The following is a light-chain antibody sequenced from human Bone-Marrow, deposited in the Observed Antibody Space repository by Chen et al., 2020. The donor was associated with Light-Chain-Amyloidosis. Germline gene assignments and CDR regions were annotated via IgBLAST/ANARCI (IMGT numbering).Light chain of an antibody. Sequence: DIVMTQSPLSLPVTPGEPASISCRSSQSLLHSNGYNYLDWYLQKPGQSPQLLSYLGSNRASGVPDRFSGSGSGTDFTLKISRVEAEDVGVYYCMQALQTPCAFGQGTKVEIK. CDR3: MQALQTPCA. CDR2: LGS. V-gene: IGKV2-28*01. J-gene: IGKJ1*01. CDR1: QSLLHSNGYNY.